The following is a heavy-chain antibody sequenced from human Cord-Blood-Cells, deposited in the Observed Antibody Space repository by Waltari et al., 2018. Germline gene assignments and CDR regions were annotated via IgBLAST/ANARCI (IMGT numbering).Heavy chain of an antibody. CDR3: ACSSSWYRGPFDY. V-gene: IGHV3-53*01. Sequence: EVQLVESGGGLIQPGGSLRLSCAASGFTVSSNYMSWVGQVPGKGLEWVSVIYSGGSKYYADSVKGRFTISRDNSKNTLYLQMNSLRAEDTAVYYCACSSSWYRGPFDYWGQGTLVTVSS. CDR2: IYSGGSK. CDR1: GFTVSSNY. D-gene: IGHD6-13*01. J-gene: IGHJ4*02.